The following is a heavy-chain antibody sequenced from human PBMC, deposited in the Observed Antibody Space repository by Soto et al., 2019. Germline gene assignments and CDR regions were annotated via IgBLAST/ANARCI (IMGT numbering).Heavy chain of an antibody. Sequence: SVKVSCKDSGGTSRNYVISWVRQAPGQGLEWMGGIIPSFGTPTYAQKFQGRVTITADDSTSAAYMELSSLRSEDTAVYYCARAYCISTSCPSLGMDVWGQGTTVTVSS. J-gene: IGHJ6*02. CDR3: ARAYCISTSCPSLGMDV. CDR2: IIPSFGTP. V-gene: IGHV1-69*13. D-gene: IGHD2-2*01. CDR1: GGTSRNYV.